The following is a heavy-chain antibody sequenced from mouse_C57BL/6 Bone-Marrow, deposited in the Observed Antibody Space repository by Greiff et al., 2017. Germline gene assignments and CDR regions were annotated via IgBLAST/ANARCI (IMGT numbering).Heavy chain of an antibody. CDR1: GYTFTSYW. V-gene: IGHV1-55*01. D-gene: IGHD2-4*01. J-gene: IGHJ4*01. CDR2: IYPGSGST. Sequence: QVQLQQPGAELVKPGASVKMSCKASGYTFTSYWITWVKQRPGQGLEWIGDIYPGSGSTNYNEKFKSKATLTVDTSSSTAYMQLSSRTSEDSAVYYYARDDYDAYYYAMYYWGQGTSVTGSS. CDR3: ARDDYDAYYYAMYY.